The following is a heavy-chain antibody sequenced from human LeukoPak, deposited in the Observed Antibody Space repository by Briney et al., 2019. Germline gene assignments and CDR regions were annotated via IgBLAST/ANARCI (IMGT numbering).Heavy chain of an antibody. D-gene: IGHD6-19*01. CDR3: TTTKETGGWWGGHYFDC. CDR1: GYTLTEIS. Sequence: ASVKVSCKVSGYTLTEISMHWVRQAPGKGLEWMGGFDPEDGETIYAQKFQGRVTMTEDASTDTAYMEVSSLRSEDTAVYYCTTTKETGGWWGGHYFDCWGQGTLVTVSS. V-gene: IGHV1-24*01. CDR2: FDPEDGET. J-gene: IGHJ4*02.